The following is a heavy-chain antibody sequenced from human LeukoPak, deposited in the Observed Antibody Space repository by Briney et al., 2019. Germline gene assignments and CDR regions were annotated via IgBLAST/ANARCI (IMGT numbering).Heavy chain of an antibody. D-gene: IGHD2-2*01. J-gene: IGHJ4*02. CDR1: GGSISSLTSDY. V-gene: IGHV4-61*03. CDR3: ATLRGHSTAVLDY. Sequence: SETLSLTCTVSGGSISSLTSDYWTWIRQPPGKRLECIGYIRYDGATNYNPSLKSRVTMSVDTSKTHFSLRLSYVTAADTAVYYCATLRGHSTAVLDYWGQGTLVTVSS. CDR2: IRYDGAT.